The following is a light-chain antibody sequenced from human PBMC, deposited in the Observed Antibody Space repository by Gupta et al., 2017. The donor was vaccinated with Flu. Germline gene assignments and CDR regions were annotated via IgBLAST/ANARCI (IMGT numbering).Light chain of an antibody. CDR2: DDI. Sequence: SYVLTQPPSVSVAPGKTAKITCGGDNIGGKSVHWYQQKPGQAPVLVVCDDIDRPSGITERFSGSNSGNTATLTISRVEAGDESDYYCQVWASTSDHHVFGAGTKLTVL. V-gene: IGLV3-21*03. J-gene: IGLJ2*01. CDR3: QVWASTSDHHV. CDR1: NIGGKS.